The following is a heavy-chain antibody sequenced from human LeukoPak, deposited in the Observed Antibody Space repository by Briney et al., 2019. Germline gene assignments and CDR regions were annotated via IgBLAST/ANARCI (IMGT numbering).Heavy chain of an antibody. CDR3: ARERIAAAGTDY. Sequence: SQTLSLTCTVSGGSISSGDYYWSWIRQPPGKGLEWIGYIYYSGSTYYNPSLKSRVTISVDTSKNQFSLKLSSVTAADTAVYYCARERIAAAGTDYWGQGTLVTVSS. V-gene: IGHV4-30-4*08. CDR2: IYYSGST. CDR1: GGSISSGDYY. J-gene: IGHJ4*02. D-gene: IGHD6-13*01.